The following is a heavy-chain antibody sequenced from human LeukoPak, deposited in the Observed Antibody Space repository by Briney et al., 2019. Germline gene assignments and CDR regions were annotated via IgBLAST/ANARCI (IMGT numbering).Heavy chain of an antibody. Sequence: GSLRLSCAASGFTVSSNYMSWVRKAPGKGLEGIGYIYYSGSTYYNPYLKSRVTISVDTSKNQFSLKLSSVTAADTAVYYCVGYCSSTSCYTLNWFDPWGQGTLVTVSS. D-gene: IGHD2-2*02. J-gene: IGHJ5*02. CDR2: IYYSGST. CDR3: VGYCSSTSCYTLNWFDP. V-gene: IGHV4-59*06. CDR1: GFTVSSNY.